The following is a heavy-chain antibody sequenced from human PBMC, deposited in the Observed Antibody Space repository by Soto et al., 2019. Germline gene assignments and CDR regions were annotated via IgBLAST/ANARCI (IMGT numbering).Heavy chain of an antibody. J-gene: IGHJ4*02. CDR1: GFTFSSYG. CDR2: IWYDGSNK. Sequence: QVQLVESGGGVVQPGRSLRLSCAASGFTFSSYGMHWVRQAPGKGLEWVAVIWYDGSNKYYADSVKGRFTISRDNSKNTQYLQMNSLRAEDTAVYYCARGDHRLGNWCDYWGQGTLVTVSS. D-gene: IGHD2-8*02. CDR3: ARGDHRLGNWCDY. V-gene: IGHV3-33*01.